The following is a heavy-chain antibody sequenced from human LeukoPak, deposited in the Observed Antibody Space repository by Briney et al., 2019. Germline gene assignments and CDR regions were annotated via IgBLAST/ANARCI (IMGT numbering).Heavy chain of an antibody. D-gene: IGHD2-8*02. CDR2: IKQDGSEK. Sequence: GGSLRLSCAASGFTFSSYWMSWVRQAPGKGLEWVANIKQDGSEKYYVDSVKGRFTISRDNAKNSLYLQMNSLRAEDTAVYYCAKGSGWVVSYYYYYMDVWGKGTTVTISS. CDR1: GFTFSSYW. V-gene: IGHV3-7*01. CDR3: AKGSGWVVSYYYYYMDV. J-gene: IGHJ6*03.